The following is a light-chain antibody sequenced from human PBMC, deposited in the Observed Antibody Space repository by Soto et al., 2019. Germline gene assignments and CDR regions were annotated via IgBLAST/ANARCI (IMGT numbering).Light chain of an antibody. J-gene: IGKJ1*01. Sequence: EIVLTQSPGTQSLSPGERATLSCRASQSVRSSYLAWYQQKPGQSPRLLIYDASNRATGIPDRFSGSGSGTDFTLAISRLEPEDFALYYCQQYGSSPTFGQGTKVEIK. V-gene: IGKV3-20*01. CDR2: DAS. CDR3: QQYGSSPT. CDR1: QSVRSSY.